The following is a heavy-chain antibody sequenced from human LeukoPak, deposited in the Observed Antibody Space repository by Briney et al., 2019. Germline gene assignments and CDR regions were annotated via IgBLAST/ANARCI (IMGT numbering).Heavy chain of an antibody. J-gene: IGHJ4*02. CDR3: ARVNSWTEEPDTGFDY. Sequence: SQTLSLTCALSGDTVSSKRSAWNWIRQSPSRGLEWLGRTYYRSKWYNDYAVSVKSRITINPDTSKNQFSLQLNSVSPEDTAVYYCARVNSWTEEPDTGFDYWGQGILVTVSS. D-gene: IGHD1-14*01. CDR2: TYYRSKWYN. V-gene: IGHV6-1*01. CDR1: GDTVSSKRSA.